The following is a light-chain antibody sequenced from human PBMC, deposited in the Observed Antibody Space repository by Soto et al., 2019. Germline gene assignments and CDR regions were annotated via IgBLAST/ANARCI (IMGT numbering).Light chain of an antibody. CDR3: QHYSTSPWT. J-gene: IGKJ1*01. CDR1: QSISGSY. Sequence: EIVLTQSPGTLSLSPGERATLSCRASQSISGSYLAWYQQKPGQPPRLLIYATSRWATGIPGRFSGSASETDFTLTISRLEPEDFAVYYCQHYSTSPWTFVQGTKVEIK. V-gene: IGKV3-20*01. CDR2: ATS.